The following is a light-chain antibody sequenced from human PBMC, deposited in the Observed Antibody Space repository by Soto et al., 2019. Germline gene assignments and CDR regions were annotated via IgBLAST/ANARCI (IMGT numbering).Light chain of an antibody. CDR3: QQYNNWPPWP. V-gene: IGKV3-15*01. CDR2: GAS. J-gene: IGKJ1*01. Sequence: EVVMTQSPATLSVSPGERATLSCRASQSVNNNLAWYQQRPGQAPTLLISGASNRAAGIPDRFSGSGSGTEFTLSIRSLQSEDGAFYYCQQYNNWPPWPFGQGTKVEIK. CDR1: QSVNNN.